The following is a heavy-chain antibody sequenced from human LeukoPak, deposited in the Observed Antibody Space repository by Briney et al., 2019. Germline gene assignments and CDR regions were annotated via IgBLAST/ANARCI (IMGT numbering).Heavy chain of an antibody. Sequence: ASVKVSCKASGYTFTSYDINWVRQATGQGLEWMGWMNPNSGNTGYAQKFQGRVTMTRNTSISTAYMELSSLRSEDTAVYYCAISYDDSLSGGFDYWGQGTLVTVSS. V-gene: IGHV1-8*01. D-gene: IGHD3-22*01. CDR2: MNPNSGNT. J-gene: IGHJ4*02. CDR3: AISYDDSLSGGFDY. CDR1: GYTFTSYD.